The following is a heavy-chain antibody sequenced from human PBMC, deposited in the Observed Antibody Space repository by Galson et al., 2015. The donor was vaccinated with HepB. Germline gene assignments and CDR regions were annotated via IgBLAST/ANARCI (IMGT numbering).Heavy chain of an antibody. CDR3: ARGGVVYYYYMDV. D-gene: IGHD3-3*01. J-gene: IGHJ6*03. CDR2: ISYDGSNK. V-gene: IGHV3-30-3*01. CDR1: GFTFSSYA. Sequence: SLRLSCAASGFTFSSYAMHWVRQAPDKGLEWVAVISYDGSNKYYADSVKGRFTISRDNSKNTLYLQMNSQRAEDTAVYYCARGGVVYYYYMDVWGKGTTVTVSS.